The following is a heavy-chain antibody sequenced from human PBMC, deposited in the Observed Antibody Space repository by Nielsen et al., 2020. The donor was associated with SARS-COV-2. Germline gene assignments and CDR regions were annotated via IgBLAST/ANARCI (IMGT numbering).Heavy chain of an antibody. Sequence: WIRQPPGKGLEWVSYISSSSSTIYYADSVKGRFTISRDNAKNSLYLQMNSLRDEDTAVHYCARERTTVTTRFIFYYYGMDVWGQGTTVTVSS. J-gene: IGHJ6*02. CDR2: ISSSSSTI. D-gene: IGHD4-17*01. V-gene: IGHV3-48*02. CDR3: ARERTTVTTRFIFYYYGMDV.